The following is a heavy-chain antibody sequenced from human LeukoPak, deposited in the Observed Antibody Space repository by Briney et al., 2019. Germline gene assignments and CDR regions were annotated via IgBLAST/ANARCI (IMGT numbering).Heavy chain of an antibody. CDR1: GFTFSSYE. CDR2: ISSSSNYI. Sequence: PGGSLRLSCAASGFTFSSYEMNWVRQAPGKGLEWVSSISSSSNYIYYVDSVKGRFTISRDNAKNSLYLQMNSLRADNTAVYYCARDWDERGYSGSGLGYWGQGTLVTVSS. V-gene: IGHV3-21*01. D-gene: IGHD5-12*01. CDR3: ARDWDERGYSGSGLGY. J-gene: IGHJ4*02.